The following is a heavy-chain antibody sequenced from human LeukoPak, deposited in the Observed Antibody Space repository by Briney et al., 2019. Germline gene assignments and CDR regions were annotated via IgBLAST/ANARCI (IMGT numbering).Heavy chain of an antibody. CDR1: GYSFTSYW. V-gene: IGHV5-51*01. D-gene: IGHD2-2*01. CDR3: ARSRITSPVSYRLYFDY. Sequence: GESLKISCKDSGYSFTSYWIGWVRQMPGKGLEWMGIIYPGDSDTRYSPSFQGQVTISADKSINTAYLQWSSLKASDTAMYYCARSRITSPVSYRLYFDYWGQGTLVTVSS. CDR2: IYPGDSDT. J-gene: IGHJ4*02.